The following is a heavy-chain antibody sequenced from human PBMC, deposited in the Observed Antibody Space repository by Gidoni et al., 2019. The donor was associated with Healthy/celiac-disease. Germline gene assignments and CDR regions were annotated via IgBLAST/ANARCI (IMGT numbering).Heavy chain of an antibody. V-gene: IGHV4-59*01. CDR1: GGSISSYY. D-gene: IGHD4-17*01. J-gene: IGHJ3*02. Sequence: QVQLQESGPGLVKPSEHLSLTCTVPGGSISSYYWSWIRQPPGKGLGWIGYIYYSGSTNYTPSLKSRVTISVDTSKNQFSLKLSSVTAADTAVYYCARDGEGDFGDYEGAFDIWGQGTMVTVSS. CDR3: ARDGEGDFGDYEGAFDI. CDR2: IYYSGST.